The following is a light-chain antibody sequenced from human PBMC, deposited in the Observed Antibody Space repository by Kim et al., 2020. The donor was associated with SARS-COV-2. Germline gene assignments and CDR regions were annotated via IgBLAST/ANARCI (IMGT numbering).Light chain of an antibody. CDR1: SSDVGGYNY. V-gene: IGLV2-14*01. CDR3: SSYTSSSTYV. Sequence: QSVLTQPASVSGSPGQSITISCIGTSSDVGGYNYVSWYQQHPGKAPKLMIYDVSKRPSGVSNRFSGSKSGNTASLTISGLQAEDEADYYCSSYTSSSTYVFGTGTKVTVL. CDR2: DVS. J-gene: IGLJ1*01.